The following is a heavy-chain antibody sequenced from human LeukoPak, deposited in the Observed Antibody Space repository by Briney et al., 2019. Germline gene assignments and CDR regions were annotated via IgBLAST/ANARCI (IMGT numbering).Heavy chain of an antibody. D-gene: IGHD5-12*01. CDR2: FIGSSGST. CDR1: GFTSTNYA. V-gene: IGHV3-23*01. J-gene: IGHJ4*02. Sequence: PGGSLRLSCAASGFTSTNYAMNWVRQAPGKGLEWVSVFIGSSGSTDYADSVKGRFTISRDISKNTLFLQMNSLRAEDTAIYYCAKGAYDYIEIAYFDSWGQGTLVTVSS. CDR3: AKGAYDYIEIAYFDS.